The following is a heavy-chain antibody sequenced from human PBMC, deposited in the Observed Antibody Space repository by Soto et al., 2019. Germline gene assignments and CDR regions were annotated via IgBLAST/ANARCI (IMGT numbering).Heavy chain of an antibody. CDR2: IDPGDSST. D-gene: IGHD1-26*01. CDR1: GYSFTAYW. CDR3: ARLEKWYYNYYGLDV. V-gene: IGHV5-10-1*01. J-gene: IGHJ6*02. Sequence: GESLKISCQGSGYSFTAYWISWVRQMPGKGLEWMGKIDPGDSSTNYSPSFRGHITISVDRSINTAHLQFSSLKAADTAVYYCARLEKWYYNYYGLDVWGQGTMVTVSS.